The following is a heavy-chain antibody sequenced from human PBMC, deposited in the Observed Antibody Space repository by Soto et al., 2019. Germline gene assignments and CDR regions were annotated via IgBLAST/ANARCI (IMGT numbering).Heavy chain of an antibody. Sequence: QVQLVESGGGVVQPGRSLRLSCAASGFTFSNFGMHWVRQAPGKGLEWVAAISSDGNDRYYSESVKGQFIISRDNSKNTLFLQMNSLRVADTDMYYYTQGSDIARKVIHYWGQGTLGTVSS. CDR3: TQGSDIARKVIHY. J-gene: IGHJ4*02. CDR2: ISSDGNDR. CDR1: GFTFSNFG. D-gene: IGHD6-6*01. V-gene: IGHV3-30*18.